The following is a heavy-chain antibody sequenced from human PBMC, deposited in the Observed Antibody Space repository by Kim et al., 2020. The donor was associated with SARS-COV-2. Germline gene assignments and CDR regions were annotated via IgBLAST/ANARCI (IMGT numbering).Heavy chain of an antibody. CDR1: GFTFSNYG. CDR2: ISASGGST. V-gene: IGHV3-23*01. Sequence: GGSLRLSCAASGFTFSNYGMSWVRQAPGKGLEWVSTISASGGSTYYADSVKGRFTISRDNFKNTLYLQMNSLRAEDTAVYYCAKGPDCSTTACSLQGHPDYWGQGTLVTVSS. D-gene: IGHD2-2*01. CDR3: AKGPDCSTTACSLQGHPDY. J-gene: IGHJ4*02.